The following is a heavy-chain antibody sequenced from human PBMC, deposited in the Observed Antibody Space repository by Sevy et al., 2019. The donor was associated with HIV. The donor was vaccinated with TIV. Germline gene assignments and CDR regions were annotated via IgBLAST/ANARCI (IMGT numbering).Heavy chain of an antibody. CDR3: TTDPAGDSSSRKGYYYGMDV. J-gene: IGHJ6*02. D-gene: IGHD6-13*01. CDR1: GFTFSNAW. V-gene: IGHV3-15*01. Sequence: GGSLRLSCAASGFTFSNAWMSWVRQAPGKGLEWVGRIKSKTDGGTTDYAAPVNSRFTIAREDSKNTLNLQKNSLKTEDTAVYYCTTDPAGDSSSRKGYYYGMDVWGQGTTVTVSS. CDR2: IKSKTDGGTT.